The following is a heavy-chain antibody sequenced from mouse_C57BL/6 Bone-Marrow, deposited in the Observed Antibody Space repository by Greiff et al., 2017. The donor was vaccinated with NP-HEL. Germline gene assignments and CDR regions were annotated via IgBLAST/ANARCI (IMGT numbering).Heavy chain of an antibody. V-gene: IGHV1-59*01. CDR2: IDPSDSYT. CDR3: ARRSMYDYDDY. J-gene: IGHJ2*01. Sequence: QVQLQQSGAELVRPGTSVKLSCKASGYTFTSYWMHWVKQRPGQGLEWIGVIDPSDSYTNYNQKFKGKATLTVDTSSSTAYMQLSSLTSEDSAVYYCARRSMYDYDDYWGQGTTLTVSS. D-gene: IGHD2-4*01. CDR1: GYTFTSYW.